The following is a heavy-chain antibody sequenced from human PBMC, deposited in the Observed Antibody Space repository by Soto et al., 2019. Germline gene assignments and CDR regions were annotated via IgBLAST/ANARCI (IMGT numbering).Heavy chain of an antibody. CDR1: GGSISSGGYY. CDR2: IYYSGST. Sequence: QVQLQESGPGLAKPSQTLSLTCTVSGGSISSGGYYWSWIRQHPGKGLEWIGYIYYSGSTYYNPSLKSRVTISVDTSKNQFSLKLSSVTAADTAVYYCARDHNGGYSYGRYWYFDLWGRGTLVTVSS. J-gene: IGHJ2*01. CDR3: ARDHNGGYSYGRYWYFDL. V-gene: IGHV4-31*03. D-gene: IGHD5-18*01.